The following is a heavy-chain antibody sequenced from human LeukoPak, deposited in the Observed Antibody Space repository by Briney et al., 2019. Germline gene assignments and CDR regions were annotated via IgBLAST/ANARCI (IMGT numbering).Heavy chain of an antibody. CDR1: GFTVSSTY. J-gene: IGHJ6*02. V-gene: IGHV3-66*01. Sequence: GSLRLSCAASGFTVSSTYMSWVRQAPGKGLEWVSVIYSGGRTYYADSVKGRFTISRDNSKNTMYLQMNSLRAEDTAVYYCARDAPTPISYYYGMDVWGQGTTVTVSS. CDR2: IYSGGRT. D-gene: IGHD2-15*01. CDR3: ARDAPTPISYYYGMDV.